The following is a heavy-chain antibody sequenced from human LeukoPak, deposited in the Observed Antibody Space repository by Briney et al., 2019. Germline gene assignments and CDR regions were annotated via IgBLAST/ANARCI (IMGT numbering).Heavy chain of an antibody. CDR2: MNPNSGNT. J-gene: IGHJ4*02. CDR3: AREAHSTTGTTGFDY. CDR1: GYTFTSYD. Sequence: SVKVSCKASGYTFTSYDINWVRQAAGQGLEWMGWMNPNSGNTGYAQKFQGRVTMTRNTSISTAYMELSSLRSEDTAVYYCAREAHSTTGTTGFDYWGQGTLVTVSS. V-gene: IGHV1-8*01. D-gene: IGHD1-1*01.